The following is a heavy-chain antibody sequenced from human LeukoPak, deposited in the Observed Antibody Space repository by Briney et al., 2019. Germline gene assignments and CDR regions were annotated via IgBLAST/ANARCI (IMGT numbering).Heavy chain of an antibody. CDR3: ATMTRMSSVDRL. CDR2: ISGSGGST. V-gene: IGHV3-23*01. Sequence: GGSLRLSCAASGFTFISYAMSWVSQAPGKGMEWVSAISGSGGSTYYADSVKGRFTICRDNSKNTLYLQMNSLRAEDTAVYYCATMTRMSSVDRLWGQGTLVTVSS. CDR1: GFTFISYA. J-gene: IGHJ4*02. D-gene: IGHD2-15*01.